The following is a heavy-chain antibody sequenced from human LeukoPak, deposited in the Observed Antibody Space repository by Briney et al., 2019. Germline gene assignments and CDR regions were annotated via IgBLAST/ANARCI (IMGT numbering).Heavy chain of an antibody. J-gene: IGHJ4*02. CDR1: GFTVSRNY. Sequence: SGGYVRLSCAASGFTVSRNYMSWDRQAPAKGLEWVSVIYSGGNTYYADSVKGRFTVSRDNSKNTFYLQMNKLSDEDTAVYYCARVANFHDSSGYFDYWGQAPMATVSS. CDR3: ARVANFHDSSGYFDY. CDR2: IYSGGNT. D-gene: IGHD3-22*01. V-gene: IGHV3-66*01.